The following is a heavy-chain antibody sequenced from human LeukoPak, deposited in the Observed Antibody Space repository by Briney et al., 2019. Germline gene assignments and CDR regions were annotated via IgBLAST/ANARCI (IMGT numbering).Heavy chain of an antibody. V-gene: IGHV3-23*01. CDR1: GFSFSSYA. CDR2: ISGSGGSS. Sequence: GGSLRLSCAVSGFSFSSYAMSWVRQAPGKGLEWVSAISGSGGSSYYADSVKGRFTISRDNSKNTLYLQMNSLRADDTAVYYCAKRQQASHFFDYWGQGTLVTVSS. J-gene: IGHJ4*02. D-gene: IGHD6-13*01. CDR3: AKRQQASHFFDY.